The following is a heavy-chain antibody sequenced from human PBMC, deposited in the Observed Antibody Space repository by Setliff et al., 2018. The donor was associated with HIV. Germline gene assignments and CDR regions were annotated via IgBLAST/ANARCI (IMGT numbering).Heavy chain of an antibody. Sequence: PSETLSLTCTVSDGSVRSSSYYWGWIRQPPGKGLEWIGSIYYGGSAYYNPSLKSRVTISVDTSKNQFSLRLNSMTAADTAVYYCARGYGNYYYYYMDVWGKGTTVTVSS. D-gene: IGHD4-17*01. V-gene: IGHV4-39*02. CDR2: IYYGGSA. CDR1: DGSVRSSSYY. CDR3: ARGYGNYYYYYMDV. J-gene: IGHJ6*03.